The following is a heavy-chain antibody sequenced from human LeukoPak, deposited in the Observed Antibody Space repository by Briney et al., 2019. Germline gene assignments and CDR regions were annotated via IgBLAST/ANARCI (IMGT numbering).Heavy chain of an antibody. CDR1: GFTFSSST. D-gene: IGHD3-9*01. CDR2: VSYDGTDK. J-gene: IGHJ4*02. CDR3: ARDSWDILTGYYSHYLDY. Sequence: AGRSLRLSCAATGFTFSSSTMHWVRLAPGKGLEWVAIVSYDGTDKHYADSVKGRFTISRDNSKNMIYLQMNSLRVEDTAVYYCARDSWDILTGYYSHYLDYWGQGTLVTVSS. V-gene: IGHV3-30*04.